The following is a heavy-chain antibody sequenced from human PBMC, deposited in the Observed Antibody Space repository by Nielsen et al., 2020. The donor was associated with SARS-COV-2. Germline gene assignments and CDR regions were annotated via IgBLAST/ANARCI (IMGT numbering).Heavy chain of an antibody. CDR1: GFTFSSYW. J-gene: IGHJ6*02. CDR2: INSDGSST. CDR3: AGEIGRLRLRGMDV. D-gene: IGHD5-12*01. Sequence: GGSLRLSCAASGFTFSSYWMHWVRQAPGKGLVWVSRINSDGSSTYYADSVKGRFTISRDNSKNTLYLQMNSLRAEDTAVYYCAGEIGRLRLRGMDVWGQGTTVTVSS. V-gene: IGHV3-74*01.